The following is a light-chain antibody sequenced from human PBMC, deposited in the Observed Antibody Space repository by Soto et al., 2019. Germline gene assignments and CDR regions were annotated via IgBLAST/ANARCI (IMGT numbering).Light chain of an antibody. J-gene: IGKJ4*01. CDR2: GAS. CDR1: QTVSSSY. CDR3: QQYGISPT. V-gene: IGKV3-20*01. Sequence: EIVLTQSPGTLSLSPGERATLSCRASQTVSSSYLAWYQQKPGQAPRLLIYGASGRATGIPDRFSGSGSGTDFTLTISRLEPEDFAVYYCQQYGISPTFGGGTKVEIK.